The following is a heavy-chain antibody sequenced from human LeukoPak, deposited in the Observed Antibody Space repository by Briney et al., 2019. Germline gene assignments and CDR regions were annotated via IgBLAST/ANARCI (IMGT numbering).Heavy chain of an antibody. D-gene: IGHD6-13*01. J-gene: IGHJ4*02. CDR2: IYSSGST. Sequence: SETLSLTCTVSGDSISSFYWSWIRQPAGKGLEWIGRIYSSGSTNYNPSLESRVTMSVDTSKNQLSLKLSSVTAADTAVHYCARASLAAGRVGFDYWGQGTLVTVSS. CDR3: ARASLAAGRVGFDY. CDR1: GDSISSFY. V-gene: IGHV4-4*07.